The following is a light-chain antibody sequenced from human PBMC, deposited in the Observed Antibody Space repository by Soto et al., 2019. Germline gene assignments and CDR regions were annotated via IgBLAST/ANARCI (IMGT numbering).Light chain of an antibody. V-gene: IGKV1-27*01. Sequence: DIQMTQSPSSLSASVGDRVTITCRASQGISNYIAWYQQKPGKLPKLLIYAASTLQSGVPSRFSGSGTGTDFTLTISSLQPEDVAIYYCQKYNSAPWTFGQGTKVEIK. CDR1: QGISNY. J-gene: IGKJ1*01. CDR3: QKYNSAPWT. CDR2: AAS.